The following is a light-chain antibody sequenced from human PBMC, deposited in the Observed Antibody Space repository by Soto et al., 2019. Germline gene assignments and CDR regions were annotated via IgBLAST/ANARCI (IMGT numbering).Light chain of an antibody. V-gene: IGKV1-5*03. CDR1: QIISTW. CDR2: RAS. J-gene: IGKJ3*01. CDR3: QHYETYSGT. Sequence: DIQLTQSPSSLSASVGDRVTITCRASQIISTWLAWYQQKSGEAPKLLIYRASNLVSGVPSTFSGSGSGTEFTLTISGLQPDDFSIYYCQHYETYSGTFGPGTKVDL.